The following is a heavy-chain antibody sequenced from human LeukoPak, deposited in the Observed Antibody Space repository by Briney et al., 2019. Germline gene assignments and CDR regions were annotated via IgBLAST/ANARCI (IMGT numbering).Heavy chain of an antibody. V-gene: IGHV3-23*01. CDR2: ISGSGGST. J-gene: IGHJ4*02. D-gene: IGHD2-15*01. Sequence: PGGSLRLSCAASGFTFSSYAMSWVRQAPGKGLEWVSAISGSGGSTYYADSVKGRFTISRDNSKNPLYLQMSSLRAEDTAVYYCAKVNEDIVVVVAAPVFDYWGQGTLVTVSS. CDR1: GFTFSSYA. CDR3: AKVNEDIVVVVAAPVFDY.